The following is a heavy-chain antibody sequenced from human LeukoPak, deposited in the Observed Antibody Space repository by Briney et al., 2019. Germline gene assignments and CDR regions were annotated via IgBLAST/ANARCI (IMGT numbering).Heavy chain of an antibody. Sequence: ASVNVSCKAYAGTFSSYAISWVRQAPGQGLEWMGGIIPIFGTANYAKTFQDRVTITADESTRTAYMGLSSLRSEDPSVYYCAIPWSSLGYWGQGMLVTVSA. CDR1: AGTFSSYA. CDR3: AIPWSSLGY. D-gene: IGHD1-26*01. CDR2: IIPIFGTA. J-gene: IGHJ4*02. V-gene: IGHV1-69*13.